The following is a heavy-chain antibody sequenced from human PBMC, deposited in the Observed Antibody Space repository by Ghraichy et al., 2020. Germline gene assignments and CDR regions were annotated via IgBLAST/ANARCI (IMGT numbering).Heavy chain of an antibody. Sequence: GGSLRLSCATSGFTFSNYWMSWVRQAPGKGLEWVANIKQDGSEKYYVNSVKGRFTISRDNAKNSLYLQMSSLRAEDTAVYYCAGDRFGAAPDYWGQGTLVTVSS. D-gene: IGHD3-10*01. CDR1: GFTFSNYW. CDR2: IKQDGSEK. V-gene: IGHV3-7*01. CDR3: AGDRFGAAPDY. J-gene: IGHJ4*02.